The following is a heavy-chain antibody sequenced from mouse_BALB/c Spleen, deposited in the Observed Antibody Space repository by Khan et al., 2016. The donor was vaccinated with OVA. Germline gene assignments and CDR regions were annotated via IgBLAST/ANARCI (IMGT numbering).Heavy chain of an antibody. J-gene: IGHJ3*01. V-gene: IGHV5-6*01. CDR1: GFTFSTYG. D-gene: IGHD1-1*01. CDR2: ISTGGHYT. Sequence: EVHLVESGGDLVEPGGSLKLSCAASGFTFSTYGMSWVRQTPDKRLEWVATISTGGHYTYYPDSVRGRFTISRDNAQNTLYLQMTSLKSEDTAMFYCARLAYYYDSEGFAYWGQGTLVTVSA. CDR3: ARLAYYYDSEGFAY.